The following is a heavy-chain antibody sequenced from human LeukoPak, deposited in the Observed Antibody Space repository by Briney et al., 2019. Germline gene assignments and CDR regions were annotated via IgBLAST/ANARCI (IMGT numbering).Heavy chain of an antibody. CDR2: IRSKANSYAT. CDR1: GFTFSGSA. D-gene: IGHD3-22*01. CDR3: TRRAKDDSSGYYST. Sequence: GGSLKLSCAASGFTFSGSAMHWVRQASGKGLEWVGRIRSKANSYATAYAASVKGRFTISRDESKNTAYLQMNSLKTEDTAVYYCTRRAKDDSSGYYSTWGQGTLVTVSS. J-gene: IGHJ5*02. V-gene: IGHV3-73*01.